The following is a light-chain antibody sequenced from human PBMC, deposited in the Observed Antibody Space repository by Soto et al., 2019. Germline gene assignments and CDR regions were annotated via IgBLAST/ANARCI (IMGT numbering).Light chain of an antibody. CDR2: DAS. Sequence: EIVLTQSPGTLSLSPGERATLSCRASQSVSGSHLAWYQQKPGQTPSLLIYDASSRATGIPDRFSGSGSGTDFTLTISRLEPEDFAVYYCQQDGYSPWTFGQGTKVEIK. CDR3: QQDGYSPWT. V-gene: IGKV3-20*01. CDR1: QSVSGSH. J-gene: IGKJ1*01.